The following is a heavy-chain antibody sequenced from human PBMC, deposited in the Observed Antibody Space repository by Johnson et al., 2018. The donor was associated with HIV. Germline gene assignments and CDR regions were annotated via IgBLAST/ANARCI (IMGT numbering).Heavy chain of an antibody. Sequence: QVQLVESGGGLVQPGGSLRLSCAASGFTFSSYGMHWVRQAPGKGLEWVAFIRYDGSNKYYADSVKGRFTISRDNSNNILYLQMNSLRVEDTAVYYCAKVAVATAAGGVALDIWGPGTMVTVS. CDR3: AKVAVATAAGGVALDI. CDR1: GFTFSSYG. J-gene: IGHJ3*02. V-gene: IGHV3-30*02. CDR2: IRYDGSNK. D-gene: IGHD6-13*01.